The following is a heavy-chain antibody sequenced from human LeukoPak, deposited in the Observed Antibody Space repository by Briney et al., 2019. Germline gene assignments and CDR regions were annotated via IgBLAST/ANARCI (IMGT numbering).Heavy chain of an antibody. CDR2: INPNSGGT. V-gene: IGHV1-2*04. D-gene: IGHD4-23*01. CDR3: ARGYGGLQYYYYYMDV. J-gene: IGHJ6*03. CDR1: GYTFTGYY. Sequence: ASVKVSCKASGYTFTGYYLHWVRQAPGQGLEWMGWINPNSGGTNYAQNFRGWVTMTRDTSISTAYMELSRPRFDDTAAYYCARGYGGLQYYYYYMDVWGTGTTVTVSS.